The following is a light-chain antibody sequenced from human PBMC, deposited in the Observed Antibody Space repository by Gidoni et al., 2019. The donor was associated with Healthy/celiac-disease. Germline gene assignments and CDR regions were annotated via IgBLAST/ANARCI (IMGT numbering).Light chain of an antibody. CDR2: DVS. Sequence: QSALTQPASVSGSPGQLITISCTGTSSDVGGYNYVSWYQQHPGKAPKLMIYDVSNRPSGVSIRFSGSKSGNTASLTISGLQAEDEADYYCSSYTSSSTLVFGGGTKLTVL. V-gene: IGLV2-14*03. CDR3: SSYTSSSTLV. J-gene: IGLJ2*01. CDR1: SSDVGGYNY.